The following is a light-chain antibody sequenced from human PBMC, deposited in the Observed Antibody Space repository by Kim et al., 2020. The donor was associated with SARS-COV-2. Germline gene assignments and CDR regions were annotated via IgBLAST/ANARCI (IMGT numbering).Light chain of an antibody. CDR3: LQHQTLPYT. Sequence: SAAVGARVTITWRASQAINIFLAWFKQKPGEAPKRLIYSASSLQSGVPSRFSGSGSGTEFTLTISSLQPEDFATYYCLQHQTLPYTFGQGTKLEI. J-gene: IGKJ2*01. CDR1: QAINIF. CDR2: SAS. V-gene: IGKV1-17*03.